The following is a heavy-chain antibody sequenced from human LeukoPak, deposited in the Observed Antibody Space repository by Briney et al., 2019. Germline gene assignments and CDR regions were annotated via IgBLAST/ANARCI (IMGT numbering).Heavy chain of an antibody. D-gene: IGHD3-10*01. CDR1: GITFSSSW. J-gene: IGHJ4*02. CDR3: ARGESGGLD. CDR2: INSDGTTT. Sequence: GGSLRLSCAASGITFSSSWMHWVRQALGKGLVWVSRINSDGTTTSYADSVKGRFTISRDNAKNTLYLQMNNLRAEDTAVYYCARGESGGLDWGQGTLVTVSS. V-gene: IGHV3-74*01.